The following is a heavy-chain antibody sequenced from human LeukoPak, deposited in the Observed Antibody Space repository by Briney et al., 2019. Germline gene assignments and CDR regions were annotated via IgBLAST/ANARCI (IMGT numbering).Heavy chain of an antibody. V-gene: IGHV4-31*11. D-gene: IGHD6-13*01. J-gene: IGHJ4*02. Sequence: SETLSLTCAVSGGSISSGGYSWSWIRQHPGKGLEWIGYIYYSGSTYYNPSLKSRVTISVDTSKNQFSLKLSSVTAADTAVYYCAREDGAAADYWGQGTLVTVSS. CDR3: AREDGAAADY. CDR2: IYYSGST. CDR1: GGSISSGGYS.